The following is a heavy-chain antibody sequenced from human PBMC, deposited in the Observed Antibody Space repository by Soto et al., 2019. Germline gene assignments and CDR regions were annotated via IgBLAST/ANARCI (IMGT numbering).Heavy chain of an antibody. V-gene: IGHV1-69*05. CDR2: IIPFFGTA. CDR3: ARGGYCSGGSCPRFDY. D-gene: IGHD2-15*01. J-gene: IGHJ4*02. Sequence: QVQLVQSGAEVKKPGSSVKVSCKASGGTFSSYAISWVRQAPGQGLEWMGGIIPFFGTANYAQKFQGRVPITPDESTSTAYMQLSSLGSEDTAVYYCARGGYCSGGSCPRFDYWGQGTLVTVSS. CDR1: GGTFSSYA.